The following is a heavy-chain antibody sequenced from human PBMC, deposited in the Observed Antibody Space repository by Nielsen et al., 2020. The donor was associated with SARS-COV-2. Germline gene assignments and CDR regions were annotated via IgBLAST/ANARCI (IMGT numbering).Heavy chain of an antibody. CDR2: INHSGST. Sequence: SETLSLTCAVYGGSFGGYYWSWIRQPPGKGLEWIGEINHSGSTNYNPSLKSRVTISVDTSKNQFSLKLSSVTAADTAVYYCARRYSSGWYVFFDYWGQGTLVTASS. J-gene: IGHJ4*02. V-gene: IGHV4-34*01. CDR1: GGSFGGYY. CDR3: ARRYSSGWYVFFDY. D-gene: IGHD6-19*01.